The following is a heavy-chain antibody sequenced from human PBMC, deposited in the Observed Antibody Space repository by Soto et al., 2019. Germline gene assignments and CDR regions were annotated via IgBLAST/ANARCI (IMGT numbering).Heavy chain of an antibody. CDR1: GFTVSSNY. D-gene: IGHD3-22*01. V-gene: IGHV3-53*01. Sequence: GGSLRLSCAASGFTVSSNYMSWVRQAPGKGLEWVSVIYSGGSTYYADSVKGRFTISIDNSKNKLYLQMNSLSAEDTAVYYCARVGYYGGSGYPDTKDAFDIWGQGTMVTVSS. CDR2: IYSGGST. J-gene: IGHJ3*02. CDR3: ARVGYYGGSGYPDTKDAFDI.